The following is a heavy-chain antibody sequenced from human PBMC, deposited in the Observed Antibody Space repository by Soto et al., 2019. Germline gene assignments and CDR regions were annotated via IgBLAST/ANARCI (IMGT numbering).Heavy chain of an antibody. V-gene: IGHV4-4*02. CDR1: GGSISSSNW. CDR3: ARDEYCSGGSCYSGWFDP. J-gene: IGHJ5*02. CDR2: IYHSGST. D-gene: IGHD2-15*01. Sequence: QVQLQESGPGLMKPSGTLSLTCAVSGGSISSSNWWSWVRQPPGKGLEWIGEIYHSGSTNYNPSLKSRVTISVDKSKNQFSLKLSSVTAADTAVYYCARDEYCSGGSCYSGWFDPWGQGTLVTVSS.